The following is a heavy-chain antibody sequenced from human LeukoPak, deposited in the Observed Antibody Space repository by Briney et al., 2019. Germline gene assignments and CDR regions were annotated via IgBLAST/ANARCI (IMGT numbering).Heavy chain of an antibody. Sequence: GGSLRLSCAASGFTFSIYGMHWVRQAPGKGLEWVALIWAGGSNTFYTDSVKGRISISRDDSKNTLYLQMNSLRDEDTAVYYCARDRGYCSGSSCYPNYFDYWGQGTLVTVSS. D-gene: IGHD2-15*01. CDR1: GFTFSIYG. CDR2: IWAGGSNT. V-gene: IGHV3-33*01. J-gene: IGHJ4*02. CDR3: ARDRGYCSGSSCYPNYFDY.